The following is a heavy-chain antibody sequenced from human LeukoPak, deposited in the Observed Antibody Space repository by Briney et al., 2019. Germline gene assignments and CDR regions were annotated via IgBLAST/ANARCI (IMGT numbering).Heavy chain of an antibody. CDR1: GYTFTGYY. Sequence: ASVKVSCKASGYTFTGYYMHWVRQAPGQGLEWMGWINPNSGGTNYAQKFQGWVTMTRDTSISTAYMELSRLRSDDTAVYYCARGYDCSSTSCYADFDYWGQGTLVTVPS. J-gene: IGHJ4*02. CDR3: ARGYDCSSTSCYADFDY. V-gene: IGHV1-2*04. D-gene: IGHD2-2*01. CDR2: INPNSGGT.